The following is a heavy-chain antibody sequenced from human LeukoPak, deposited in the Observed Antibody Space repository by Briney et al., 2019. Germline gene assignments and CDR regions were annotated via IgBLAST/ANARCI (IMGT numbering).Heavy chain of an antibody. V-gene: IGHV4-39*01. J-gene: IGHJ6*03. CDR2: VYYSGST. CDR1: GGSISSSSYY. D-gene: IGHD2-2*01. CDR3: ARQNCTLTSCYDYYHYHMDV. Sequence: SETLSLTCTVSGGSISSSSYYWGWIRQPPGKGLEWIGIVYYSGSTYYNPSLKSRATISVDTSKNQFSLKLTSVTAADTAVYYCARQNCTLTSCYDYYHYHMDVWGKGTAVTISS.